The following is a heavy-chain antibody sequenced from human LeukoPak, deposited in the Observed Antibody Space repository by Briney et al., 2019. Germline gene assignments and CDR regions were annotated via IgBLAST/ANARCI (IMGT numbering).Heavy chain of an antibody. CDR3: ARDHINSSGWSPFHSWYYYYYYGMDV. J-gene: IGHJ6*02. V-gene: IGHV3-30-3*01. Sequence: GGSLRLSCAASGFAFSSYAMHWVRQAPGKGLEWVAVMSYDGSNKYYADSVKGRFTISRDNSKNTLYLQMNSLRAEDTAVYYCARDHINSSGWSPFHSWYYYYYYGMDVWGQGTTVTVSS. CDR1: GFAFSSYA. D-gene: IGHD6-19*01. CDR2: MSYDGSNK.